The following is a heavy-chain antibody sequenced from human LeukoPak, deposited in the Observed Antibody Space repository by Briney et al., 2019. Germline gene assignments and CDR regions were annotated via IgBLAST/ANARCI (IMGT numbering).Heavy chain of an antibody. CDR1: GGTFSSYA. Sequence: ASVKVSCKASGGTFSSYAISWVRQAPGQGLEWMGRIIPILGIANYAQKFQGRVTITADKSTSTAYMELSSLRSEDTAVYYCARGRGYSSGWHNWFDPWGQGTLVTVSS. J-gene: IGHJ5*02. D-gene: IGHD6-19*01. CDR2: IIPILGIA. V-gene: IGHV1-69*04. CDR3: ARGRGYSSGWHNWFDP.